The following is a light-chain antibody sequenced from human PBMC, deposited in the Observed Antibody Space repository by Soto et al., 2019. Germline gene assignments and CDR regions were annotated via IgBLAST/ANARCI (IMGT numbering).Light chain of an antibody. Sequence: IQMTQSPSSLSACIGDTVTITCRASQSIDNYLNWYQQKPGKAPKLLIYAASRLQSGAPSRFSGSGSGTEFTLTISSLQPEDFGTYYCQQSYSTPDTFGQGTKVDIK. J-gene: IGKJ2*01. CDR2: AAS. V-gene: IGKV1-39*01. CDR3: QQSYSTPDT. CDR1: QSIDNY.